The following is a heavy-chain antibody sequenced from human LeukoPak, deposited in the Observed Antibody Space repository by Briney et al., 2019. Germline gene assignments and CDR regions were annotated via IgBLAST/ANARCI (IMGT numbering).Heavy chain of an antibody. CDR3: ARDSCKQGCYYYMDV. V-gene: IGHV1-2*02. CDR1: GYTFTGYY. J-gene: IGHJ6*03. CDR2: INPNSGGT. D-gene: IGHD1/OR15-1a*01. Sequence: GASVKVSCKASGYTFTGYYMHWVRQAPGQGLEWMGWINPNSGGTNYARKFQGRVTMTRDTSISTAYMELSRLRSDDTAVYYCARDSCKQGCYYYMDVWGKGTTVTVSS.